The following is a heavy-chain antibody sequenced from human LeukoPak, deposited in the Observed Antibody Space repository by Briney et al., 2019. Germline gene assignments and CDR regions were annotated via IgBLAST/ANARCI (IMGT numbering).Heavy chain of an antibody. CDR1: GYTFTSYA. CDR2: INTNTGNP. V-gene: IGHV7-4-1*02. CDR3: ARGYDYVWGSYRLGDY. Sequence: ASVKVSCKASGYTFTSYAMNWVRQAPGQGLEWMGWINTNTGNPTYAQGFTGRFVFSLDTAVSTAYLQISSLKAEDTAVYYCARGYDYVWGSYRLGDYWGQGTLVTVSS. J-gene: IGHJ4*02. D-gene: IGHD3-16*02.